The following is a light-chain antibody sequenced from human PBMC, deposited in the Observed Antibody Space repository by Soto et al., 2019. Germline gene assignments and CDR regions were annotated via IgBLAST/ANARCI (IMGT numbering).Light chain of an antibody. CDR2: GAS. V-gene: IGKV3-20*01. Sequence: EIVLTQSPGTLSLSPGEGATLSCRASQSVSSSYLAWYQQKPGQAPRLLIYGASSRATGIPDRFTGSVSGTDFTLTISRLEPEHFAVYYCHHYGSSHFAFGPGTKVDVK. CDR1: QSVSSSY. J-gene: IGKJ3*01. CDR3: HHYGSSHFA.